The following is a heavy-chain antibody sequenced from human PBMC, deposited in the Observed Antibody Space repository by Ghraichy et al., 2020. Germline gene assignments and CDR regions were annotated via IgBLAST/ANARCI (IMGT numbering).Heavy chain of an antibody. J-gene: IGHJ5*02. V-gene: IGHV4-61*02. CDR1: GGSISSGSYY. CDR3: ARSSSISFRWFDP. D-gene: IGHD2-2*01. CDR2: ISIGGST. Sequence: SETLSLTCAVSGGSISSGSYYWSWIRQPAGKGLECIGRISIGGSTNYNPSLKSRVTLSIEKSKNQFSLNVTSVTAADTAVYYCARSSSISFRWFDPWGQGTLVTVSS.